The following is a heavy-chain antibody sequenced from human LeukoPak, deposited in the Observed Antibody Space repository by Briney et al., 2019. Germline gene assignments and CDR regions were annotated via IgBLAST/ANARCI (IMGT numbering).Heavy chain of an antibody. D-gene: IGHD2-8*01. V-gene: IGHV4-38-2*02. CDR3: ARGVLAYYYYYYMDV. J-gene: IGHJ6*03. CDR2: ISYSRST. CDR1: GYSISSGYY. Sequence: SETLSLTCTVSGYSISSGYYWGWIRQPPGKGLEWIGSISYSRSTYYNPSLKSRVTISVDTSKNQFSLKLSSVTAADTAVYYCARGVLAYYYYYYMDVWGKGTTVTISS.